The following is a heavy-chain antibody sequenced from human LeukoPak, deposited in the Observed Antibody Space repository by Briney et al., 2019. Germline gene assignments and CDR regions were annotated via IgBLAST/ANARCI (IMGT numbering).Heavy chain of an antibody. CDR1: EYSFSNYW. D-gene: IGHD2-15*01. V-gene: IGHV5-51*01. CDR2: IYPGDSDT. CDR3: ARGGSKYYYYMDV. J-gene: IGHJ6*03. Sequence: GESLKISCKGSEYSFSNYWIGWVRQMPGKGLEWTGIIYPGDSDTRYSPSFQGQVTISADKSISTAYLQWSSLKASDTAMYYCARGGSKYYYYMDVWGKGTTVTVSS.